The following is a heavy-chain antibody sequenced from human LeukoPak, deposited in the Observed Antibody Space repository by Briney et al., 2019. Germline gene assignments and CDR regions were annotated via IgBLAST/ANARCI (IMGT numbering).Heavy chain of an antibody. CDR1: GFTFRAYT. CDR2: IYGSGVGQT. J-gene: IGHJ4*02. Sequence: GGSLRLSCAASGFTFRAYTINWVRQAPGKGLEWVSGIYGSGVGQTFYADSVRGRFTISRDDSRNLVFLHMDNLRVEDTALYYCAKDVKSDGVWDIDHWGQGTLVTVSS. CDR3: AKDVKSDGVWDIDH. D-gene: IGHD3-16*01. V-gene: IGHV3-23*01.